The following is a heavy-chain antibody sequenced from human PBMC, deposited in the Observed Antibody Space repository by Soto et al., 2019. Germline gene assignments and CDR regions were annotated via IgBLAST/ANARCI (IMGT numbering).Heavy chain of an antibody. D-gene: IGHD6-13*01. J-gene: IGHJ4*02. CDR3: AKVNAAAEYYFDY. CDR1: GGSFSGFY. CDR2: ISGSGGST. V-gene: IGHV3-23*01. Sequence: ETLSLTCAVYGGSFSGFYWSWVRQAPGKGLEWVSAISGSGGSTYYADSVKGRFTISRDNSKSTLYLQMNSLRAEDTAVYYCAKVNAAAEYYFDYWGQGTLVTVSS.